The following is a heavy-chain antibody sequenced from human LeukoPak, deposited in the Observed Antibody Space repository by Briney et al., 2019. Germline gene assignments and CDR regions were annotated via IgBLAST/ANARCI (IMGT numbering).Heavy chain of an antibody. D-gene: IGHD1-26*01. J-gene: IGHJ4*02. Sequence: ASVKLSCKASGYTFTGYYMHWVRQAPGQGLEWMGWINPNSGGTNYAQKFQGRVTMTRDTSISTAYMELGSLRSDDTAVYYCARGVSRMGEGGTFDYWGQGTLVTVSS. V-gene: IGHV1-2*02. CDR1: GYTFTGYY. CDR2: INPNSGGT. CDR3: ARGVSRMGEGGTFDY.